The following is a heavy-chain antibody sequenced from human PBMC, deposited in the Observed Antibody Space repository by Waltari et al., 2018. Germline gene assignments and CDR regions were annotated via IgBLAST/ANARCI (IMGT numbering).Heavy chain of an antibody. CDR2: MNPNSVNT. CDR1: GYTFTSSD. CDR3: ARGSYRNWFDP. J-gene: IGHJ5*02. Sequence: QVQLVQSGAAVKQPGASVKVSCKASGYTFTSSDINWVRQATGQGLEWMGWMNPNSVNTGYAQKFQGRVTITRNTSISTAYMELSSLRSEDTAVYYCARGSYRNWFDPWGQGTLVTVSS. V-gene: IGHV1-8*03. D-gene: IGHD1-26*01.